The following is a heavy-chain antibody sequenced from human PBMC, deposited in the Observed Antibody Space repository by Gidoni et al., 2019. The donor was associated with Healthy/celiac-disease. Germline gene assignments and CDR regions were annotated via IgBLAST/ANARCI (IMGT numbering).Heavy chain of an antibody. CDR1: GFTFSSYG. J-gene: IGHJ4*02. V-gene: IGHV3-33*01. D-gene: IGHD3-22*01. CDR2: IWYDGSNK. CDR3: ARGNYDSSASDY. Sequence: QVQLVESGGGVVQPGRSLRLSCAASGFTFSSYGMHWVRHAPGKGLEWVAVIWYDGSNKYYADSVKGRFTISRDNSKNTLYLQMNSLRAEDTAVYYCARGNYDSSASDYWGQGTLVTVSS.